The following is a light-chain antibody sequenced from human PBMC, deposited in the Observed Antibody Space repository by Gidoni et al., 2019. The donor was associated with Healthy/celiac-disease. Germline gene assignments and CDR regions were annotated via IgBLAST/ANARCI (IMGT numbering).Light chain of an antibody. CDR3: CSYAGNYTWV. J-gene: IGLJ3*02. CDR2: DVS. V-gene: IGLV2-11*01. Sequence: HSALTQPPSVSGSPGPSVTISCTGTSSDVGGYNYVSWYQQHPGNAPKIMIYDVSKRPSRVPDRFSGSKSGNTASLTISGLQAEDAADYYCCSYAGNYTWVFGGGTKVTVL. CDR1: SSDVGGYNY.